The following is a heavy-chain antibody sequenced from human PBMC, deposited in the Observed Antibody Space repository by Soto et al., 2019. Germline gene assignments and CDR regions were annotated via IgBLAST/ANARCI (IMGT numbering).Heavy chain of an antibody. V-gene: IGHV6-1*01. CDR3: TVITWFRGMDV. D-gene: IGHD3-10*01. Sequence: QTLSLTCVISGVSVSINSAGWNWIRQSPSRGLEWLGRTYYKSKWNNDYALSVKSRITINPDTSKNQFSLHLYSVTPEDTAVYYCTVITWFRGMDVWGQGTPVTVSS. CDR2: TYYKSKWNN. CDR1: GVSVSINSAG. J-gene: IGHJ6*02.